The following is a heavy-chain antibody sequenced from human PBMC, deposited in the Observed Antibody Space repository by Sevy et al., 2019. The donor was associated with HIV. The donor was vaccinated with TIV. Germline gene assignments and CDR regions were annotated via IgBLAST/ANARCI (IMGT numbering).Heavy chain of an antibody. J-gene: IGHJ6*02. Sequence: ASVKVSCKASGGTFSSYAISWVRQAPGQGLEWMGGIIPIFGTANYAQKFQGIVTITADESTSTAYMELSSLRSEDTAVYYCAAQYCSSTSCYMVYYYYGMDVWGQGTTVTVSS. CDR2: IIPIFGTA. CDR3: AAQYCSSTSCYMVYYYYGMDV. V-gene: IGHV1-69*13. D-gene: IGHD2-2*02. CDR1: GGTFSSYA.